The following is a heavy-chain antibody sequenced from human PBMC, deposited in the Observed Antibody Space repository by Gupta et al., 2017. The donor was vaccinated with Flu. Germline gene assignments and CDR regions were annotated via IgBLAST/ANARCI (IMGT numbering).Heavy chain of an antibody. V-gene: IGHV1-69*06. CDR2: IIPMFGEP. CDR1: GGTFSDYG. D-gene: IGHD1/OR15-1a*01. Sequence: QVQLVQSGAEVKKPGSSVKVSCKASGGTFSDYGISWVRQGPGQGLEWVGGIIPMFGEPNYAQKIQGRVTINMDKSTGTAYMELSSLRSEDTAVYYCAGEGRTYYMDVWGKGTTVTVSS. J-gene: IGHJ6*03. CDR3: AGEGRTYYMDV.